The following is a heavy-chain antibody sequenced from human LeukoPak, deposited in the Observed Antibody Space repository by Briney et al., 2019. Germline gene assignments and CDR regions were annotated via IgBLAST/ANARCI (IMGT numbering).Heavy chain of an antibody. J-gene: IGHJ4*02. CDR1: GFTFSNYW. D-gene: IGHD2-2*01. CDR3: ARTSGGYCTSTSCYHDY. CDR2: INSDGSST. Sequence: PGGSLRLSCAASGFTFSNYWMHWVRQTPGKGLVWVSRINSDGSSTSYADSVKGRFTISRDNANNTLYLQMNSLRAEDTAIYYCARTSGGYCTSTSCYHDYWGQGTLVTVSS. V-gene: IGHV3-74*01.